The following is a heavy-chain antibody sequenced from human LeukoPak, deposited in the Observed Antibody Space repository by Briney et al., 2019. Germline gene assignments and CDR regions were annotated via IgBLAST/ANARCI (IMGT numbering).Heavy chain of an antibody. V-gene: IGHV3-23*01. CDR3: AKLDEWELSQSAEYFQH. CDR2: ISGSGGST. J-gene: IGHJ1*01. Sequence: GGSLRLSCAASGFTFSSYAMSWVRQAPGKGLEWVSAISGSGGSTYYADSVKGRFTISRDNSKNTLYLQMSSLRAEDTAVYYCAKLDEWELSQSAEYFQHWGQGTLVTVSS. CDR1: GFTFSSYA. D-gene: IGHD1-26*01.